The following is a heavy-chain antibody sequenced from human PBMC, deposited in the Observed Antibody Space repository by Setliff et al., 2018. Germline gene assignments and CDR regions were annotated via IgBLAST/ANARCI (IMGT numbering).Heavy chain of an antibody. V-gene: IGHV4-38-2*01. J-gene: IGHJ4*02. Sequence: SETLSLTCAVSGYSISSGYYWGWIRQPPGKRLEWIGSIYHSGSTYYNPSLKSRVTISVDTSKNQFSLKLTSVTAADTAVYYCATTSGWYPYFAYWGQGTLVPVSS. D-gene: IGHD6-19*01. CDR2: IYHSGST. CDR1: GYSISSGYY. CDR3: ATTSGWYPYFAY.